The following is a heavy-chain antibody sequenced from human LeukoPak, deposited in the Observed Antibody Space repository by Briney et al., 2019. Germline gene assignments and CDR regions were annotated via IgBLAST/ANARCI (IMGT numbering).Heavy chain of an antibody. CDR2: IVVGSGNT. Sequence: SVKVSCKASGFTFTSSAMQWVRQARGQRLEWIGWIVVGSGNTNYAQKFQERVTITRDMSTSTAYMELSSLRSEDTAVYYCAADKLSIAAADAGYFQHWGQGTLVTVSS. J-gene: IGHJ1*01. CDR3: AADKLSIAAADAGYFQH. D-gene: IGHD6-13*01. V-gene: IGHV1-58*02. CDR1: GFTFTSSA.